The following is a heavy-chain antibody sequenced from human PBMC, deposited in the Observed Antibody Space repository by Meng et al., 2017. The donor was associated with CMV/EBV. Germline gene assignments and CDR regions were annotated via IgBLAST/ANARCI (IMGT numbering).Heavy chain of an antibody. Sequence: GESLKISCAASGFTFSDYYMSWIRQAPGKGLEWVSYISSSGSTIYYADSVKGRFTISRDNAKNSLYLQMNSLRAEDTAVYYRARDRLPLYYYDSSGRNAFDIWGQGTMVTVSS. D-gene: IGHD3-22*01. CDR3: ARDRLPLYYYDSSGRNAFDI. CDR1: GFTFSDYY. CDR2: ISSSGSTI. J-gene: IGHJ3*02. V-gene: IGHV3-11*04.